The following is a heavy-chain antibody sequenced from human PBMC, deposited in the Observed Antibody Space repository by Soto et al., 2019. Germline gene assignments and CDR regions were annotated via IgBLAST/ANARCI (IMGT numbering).Heavy chain of an antibody. Sequence: QITLKESGPTLVKPTQTLTLTCTFSGFSLTTSGVGVGWIRQPPGKALEWLALIYWDDDKRYSPSLKSRLTITKDTSKNQVVLTMINMDPVDTATYYCAHRGTAFDYWGQGTLVTVSS. CDR2: IYWDDDK. CDR1: GFSLTTSGVG. D-gene: IGHD3-10*01. J-gene: IGHJ4*02. V-gene: IGHV2-5*02. CDR3: AHRGTAFDY.